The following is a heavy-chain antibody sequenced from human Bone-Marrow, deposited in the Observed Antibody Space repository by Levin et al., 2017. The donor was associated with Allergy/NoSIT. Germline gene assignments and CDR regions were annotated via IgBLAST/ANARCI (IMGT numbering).Heavy chain of an antibody. V-gene: IGHV4-59*01. CDR1: GGSISSYF. D-gene: IGHD3-22*01. J-gene: IGHJ4*02. CDR2: VYYSGAT. CDR3: ARFGYESAGYYPLDY. Sequence: SQTLSLTCTVSGGSISSYFWSWLRQPPGKGLEWIGYVYYSGATDYSRSLKSRLTISIDTSKNQFSLQLTSVTTADTALYYCARFGYESAGYYPLDYWGQGTLVTVSS.